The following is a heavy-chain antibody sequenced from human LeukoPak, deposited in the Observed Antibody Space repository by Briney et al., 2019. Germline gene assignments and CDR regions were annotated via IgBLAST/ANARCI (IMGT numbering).Heavy chain of an antibody. CDR1: GYTFTSYY. J-gene: IGHJ4*02. V-gene: IGHV1-46*01. Sequence: VVSVKVSCKASGYTFTSYYMHWVRQAPGQGLEWMGIINPSGGSTSYAQKFQGRVTITADKSTSTAYMELSSLRSEDTAVYYCARDVNDYYDYWGQGTLVTVSS. CDR3: ARDVNDYYDY. CDR2: INPSGGST.